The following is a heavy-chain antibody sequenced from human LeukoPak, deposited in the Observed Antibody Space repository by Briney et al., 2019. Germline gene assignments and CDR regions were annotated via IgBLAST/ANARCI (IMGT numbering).Heavy chain of an antibody. D-gene: IGHD3-22*01. CDR3: ARENYDSRDAFDI. CDR2: IYYSGST. Sequence: PSETLSLTCTVSGGSISSYYWSWIRQPPGKGLEWIGFIYYSGSTNYKPSLKSRVTISVDTSKNQFSLKLNSVTAADTAVYYCARENYDSRDAFDIWGQGTMVTVSS. J-gene: IGHJ3*02. V-gene: IGHV4-59*01. CDR1: GGSISSYY.